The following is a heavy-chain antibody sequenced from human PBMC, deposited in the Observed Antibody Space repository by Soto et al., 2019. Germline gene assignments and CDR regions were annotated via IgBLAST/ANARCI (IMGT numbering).Heavy chain of an antibody. Sequence: SVKVSCKASGGTFSSYTISWVRQAPGQGLEWMGRIIPILGIANYAQKFQGRVTITADKSTSTAYMELSSLRSDDTAVYYCARDFLGGPFDPWGQGTLVTVSS. CDR1: GGTFSSYT. V-gene: IGHV1-69*04. D-gene: IGHD2-15*01. J-gene: IGHJ5*02. CDR3: ARDFLGGPFDP. CDR2: IIPILGIA.